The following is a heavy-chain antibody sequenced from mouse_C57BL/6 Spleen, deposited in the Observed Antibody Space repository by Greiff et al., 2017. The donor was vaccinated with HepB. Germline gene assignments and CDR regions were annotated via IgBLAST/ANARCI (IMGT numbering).Heavy chain of an antibody. Sequence: VQLQQPGAELVKPGASVKLSCKASGYTFTSYWMQWVKQRPGQGLEWIGEIDPSDSYTNYNQKFKGKATLTVDTSSSTAYMQLSSLPSEDSAVYYCARKTYYSNYYWYFDVWGTGTTVTVSS. CDR3: ARKTYYSNYYWYFDV. D-gene: IGHD2-5*01. J-gene: IGHJ1*03. CDR1: GYTFTSYW. CDR2: IDPSDSYT. V-gene: IGHV1-50*01.